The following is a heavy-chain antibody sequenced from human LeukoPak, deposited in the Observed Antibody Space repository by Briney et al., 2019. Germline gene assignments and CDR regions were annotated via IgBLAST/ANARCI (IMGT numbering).Heavy chain of an antibody. D-gene: IGHD3-10*01. Sequence: PSETLSLTCTVSGGSIIDYYWSWIRQSAGKGLEWIGRIYTSGSTNYNPSLKSRVTMSVDTSKNQFSLKLTSVTAADTAVYYCARDRNYGSGNLFDYWGQGTPVTVPS. J-gene: IGHJ4*02. V-gene: IGHV4-4*07. CDR3: ARDRNYGSGNLFDY. CDR1: GGSIIDYY. CDR2: IYTSGST.